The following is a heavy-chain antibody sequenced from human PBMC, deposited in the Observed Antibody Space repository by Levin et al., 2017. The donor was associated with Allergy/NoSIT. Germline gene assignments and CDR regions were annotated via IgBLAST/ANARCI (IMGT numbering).Heavy chain of an antibody. V-gene: IGHV1-2*02. J-gene: IGHJ4*02. Sequence: ASVKVSCKAPGYTVTGYYLHLVRQAPGQGLEWMGWINLHTCGTNYARKFQGRVILTTDTSISTAYMDLSSLRSDDTAVYYCANRGRGSGSYNPLDNWGQGTLVTVSS. CDR1: GYTVTGYY. CDR3: ANRGRGSGSYNPLDN. CDR2: INLHTCGT. D-gene: IGHD3-10*01.